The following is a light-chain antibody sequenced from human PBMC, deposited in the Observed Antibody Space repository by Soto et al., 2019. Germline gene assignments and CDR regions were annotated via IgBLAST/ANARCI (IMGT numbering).Light chain of an antibody. V-gene: IGKV3-15*01. Sequence: EIVMTQSPATLSVSPGERATLSCRASQSVYSNLAWYQQKPGQAPRLLIYGASSRASRIPVRFSSSGSGTEFNLTISSLQSEDFAVYYCQQYNSCPRTFGQGTKVEIK. J-gene: IGKJ1*01. CDR2: GAS. CDR3: QQYNSCPRT. CDR1: QSVYSN.